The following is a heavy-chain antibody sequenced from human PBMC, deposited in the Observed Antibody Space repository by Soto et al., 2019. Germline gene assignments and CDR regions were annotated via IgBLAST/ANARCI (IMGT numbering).Heavy chain of an antibody. CDR3: ARGAYCSGGSCYSSWWYFDL. Sequence: VQLVESGGGLVQPGGSLRLSCAASGFTFSSYSMNWVRQAPGKGLEWVSYISSSSSTIYYADSVKGRFTISRDNAKNSLYLQMNSLRAEDTAVYYCARGAYCSGGSCYSSWWYFDLWGRGTLVTVSS. CDR1: GFTFSSYS. D-gene: IGHD2-15*01. CDR2: ISSSSSTI. V-gene: IGHV3-48*01. J-gene: IGHJ2*01.